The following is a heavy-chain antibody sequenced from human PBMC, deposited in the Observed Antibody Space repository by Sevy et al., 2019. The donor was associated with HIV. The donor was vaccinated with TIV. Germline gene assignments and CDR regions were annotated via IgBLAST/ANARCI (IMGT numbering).Heavy chain of an antibody. CDR3: TRNGGAFDNGFDP. D-gene: IGHD2-8*01. J-gene: IGHJ5*02. Sequence: GGSLRLSCTASGFTFSSYDMNWVRQAPGKGLEWVSKISSSGSSIYYADSVKGRFTISRDNAKNSLNLHMNSLRAEDTAVYYCTRNGGAFDNGFDPWGQGTLVTVSS. CDR1: GFTFSSYD. CDR2: ISSSGSSI. V-gene: IGHV3-48*03.